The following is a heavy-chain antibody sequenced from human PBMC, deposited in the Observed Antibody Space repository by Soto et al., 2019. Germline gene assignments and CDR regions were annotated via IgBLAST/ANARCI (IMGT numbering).Heavy chain of an antibody. D-gene: IGHD3-10*01. CDR3: ARDRYYGSGTYYNFYSGMDV. Sequence: PSETLSLTCTVSGGSINSGDYYWTWVRHPPGKGLEWIGNIFHSGSTYYTPSLQSRVTISLDTSKNHFSLKLSSVTPADTAVYYCARDRYYGSGTYYNFYSGMDVWGQGTTVTVSS. V-gene: IGHV4-30-4*01. CDR2: IFHSGST. CDR1: GGSINSGDYY. J-gene: IGHJ6*02.